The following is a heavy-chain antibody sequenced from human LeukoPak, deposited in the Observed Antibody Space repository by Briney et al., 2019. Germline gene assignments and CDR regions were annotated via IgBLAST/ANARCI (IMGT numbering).Heavy chain of an antibody. D-gene: IGHD2-2*01. J-gene: IGHJ3*02. V-gene: IGHV4-30-4*01. Sequence: PSETLSLTCTVSGGSISSGDYYWSWIRQPPGKGLEWIGYIYYSGSTYYNPSLKSRLTTSVDTSKNQFSLKLSSVTAADTAVYYCARRVVGQPDAFDIWGQGTMVTVSS. CDR3: ARRVVGQPDAFDI. CDR1: GGSISSGDYY. CDR2: IYYSGST.